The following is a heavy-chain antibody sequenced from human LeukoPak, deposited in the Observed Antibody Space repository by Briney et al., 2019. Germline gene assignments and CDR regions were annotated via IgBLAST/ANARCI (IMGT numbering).Heavy chain of an antibody. Sequence: GGSLRLSCAASGFTFNNYGMHWVRQAPGKGLEWVAVIWYDGSNKYYADSVKGRFTVSRDNSKNTLYLQMNSLRAEDTAVYYCATAVASSSGWYADYWGQGTLVTVSS. V-gene: IGHV3-33*08. J-gene: IGHJ4*02. CDR1: GFTFNNYG. CDR3: ATAVASSSGWYADY. D-gene: IGHD6-19*01. CDR2: IWYDGSNK.